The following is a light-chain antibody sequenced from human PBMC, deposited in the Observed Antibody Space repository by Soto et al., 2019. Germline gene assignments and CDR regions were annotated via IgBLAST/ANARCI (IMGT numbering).Light chain of an antibody. CDR1: QSISSW. CDR2: KTS. J-gene: IGKJ1*01. V-gene: IGKV1-5*03. CDR3: T. Sequence: DIQLTQSPSTLSASVGDRVTITCRASQSISSWLAWYQQKPGKAPKFLIYKTSNLESGVPSRFSGSGSGTEFTLTSSSLQPDDFATYCWTFGQGTKVEIK.